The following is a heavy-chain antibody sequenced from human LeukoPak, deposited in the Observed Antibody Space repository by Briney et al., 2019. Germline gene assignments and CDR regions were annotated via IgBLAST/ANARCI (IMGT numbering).Heavy chain of an antibody. D-gene: IGHD3-10*01. Sequence: PGGSLRLSCAASGFIFSNSWMSWIRQPPGKGLEWVAHIKQDGSEKYYVDSVKGRFTISRDNAQNSLYLQMNSLRAEDTAMFYCVGWSGDNFNYWGQGTLVNVSS. CDR1: GFIFSNSW. J-gene: IGHJ4*02. V-gene: IGHV3-7*01. CDR2: IKQDGSEK. CDR3: VGWSGDNFNY.